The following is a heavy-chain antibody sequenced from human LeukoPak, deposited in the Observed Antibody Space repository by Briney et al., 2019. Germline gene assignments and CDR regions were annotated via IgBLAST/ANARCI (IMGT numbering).Heavy chain of an antibody. CDR2: INPNSGGT. D-gene: IGHD3-10*01. V-gene: IGHV1-2*02. CDR3: AKDYGSGSYTHYYYYYMDV. J-gene: IGHJ6*03. Sequence: ASVKVSCKASGYTFTGYYMHWVRQAPGQGLEWMGWINPNSGGTNYAQKFRGRVTMTRDTSISTAYMELSRLRSDDTAVYYCAKDYGSGSYTHYYYYYMDVWGKGTTVTISS. CDR1: GYTFTGYY.